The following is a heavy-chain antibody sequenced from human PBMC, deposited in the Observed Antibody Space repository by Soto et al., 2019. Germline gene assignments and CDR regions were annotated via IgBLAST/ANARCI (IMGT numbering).Heavy chain of an antibody. CDR3: ARWGTTGGLDV. CDR1: GFTFRSYV. D-gene: IGHD3-16*01. CDR2: TSYDGSNK. Sequence: QVQLVESGGGVVQPGTSLRLSCVGSGFTFRSYVIHWVRQAPGKGLEWVALTSYDGSNKYYDDSVKGRFTTSRDNSRNTVDLQMESLRLEDTALYSCARWGTTGGLDVWGQGPLVYVSS. J-gene: IGHJ4*02. V-gene: IGHV3-30*19.